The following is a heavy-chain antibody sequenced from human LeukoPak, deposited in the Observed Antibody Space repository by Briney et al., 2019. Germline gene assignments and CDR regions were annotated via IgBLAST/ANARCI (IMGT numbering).Heavy chain of an antibody. D-gene: IGHD1-26*01. CDR1: GFTFSSYS. CDR3: ARDTVGAQYYFDY. J-gene: IGHJ4*02. Sequence: PGGSLRLSCAASGFTFSSYSMNWVRQAPGKGLEWVSSISSSSSYIYYADSVKGRFTISRDNAKNSLYLQMNSLRAEDTAVYYCARDTVGAQYYFDYWGQGTLVTVSS. CDR2: ISSSSSYI. V-gene: IGHV3-21*01.